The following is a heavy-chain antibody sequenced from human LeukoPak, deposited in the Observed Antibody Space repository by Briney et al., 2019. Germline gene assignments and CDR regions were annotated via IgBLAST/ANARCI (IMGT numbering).Heavy chain of an antibody. CDR3: ARDLQFGTTGRGWFDP. D-gene: IGHD1-1*01. CDR1: GGTFSSYD. J-gene: IGHJ5*02. V-gene: IGHV1-69*01. CDR2: IIPIFGTA. Sequence: SVKVSCKASGGTFSSYDISWVRQAPGQGLEWMGGIIPIFGTANYAQKFQGRVTITADESTSTAYMELSSLRSEDTAVYYCARDLQFGTTGRGWFDPWGQGTLVTVSS.